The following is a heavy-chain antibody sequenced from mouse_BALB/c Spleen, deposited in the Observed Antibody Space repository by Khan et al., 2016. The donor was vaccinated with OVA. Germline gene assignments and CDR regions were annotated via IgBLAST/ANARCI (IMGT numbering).Heavy chain of an antibody. CDR3: ARRNYFGYTLAY. J-gene: IGHJ3*01. CDR2: ISPGSGDT. Sequence: QVQLQQSGAELARPGASVKLSCKASGYTFTDYYINWVKQRTGQGLEWIGEISPGSGDTYYNERFKGTATLTADNSSSTAYMQLISLTSEASAVYFCARRNYFGYTLAYWGQGTLVTVSA. CDR1: GYTFTDYY. D-gene: IGHD1-2*01. V-gene: IGHV1-77*01.